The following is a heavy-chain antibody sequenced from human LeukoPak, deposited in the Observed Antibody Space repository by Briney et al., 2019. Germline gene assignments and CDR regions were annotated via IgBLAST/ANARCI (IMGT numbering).Heavy chain of an antibody. J-gene: IGHJ1*01. D-gene: IGHD6-19*01. Sequence: ASVKVSCKASGYTSTSYGISWVRQAPGQGLEWMGWISAYNGNTNYAQKVQGRVTMTTDTSTSTAYMELTSLRSDDTAVYYCARDSSGWPTYFQHWGQGTLVTVSS. V-gene: IGHV1-18*01. CDR1: GYTSTSYG. CDR3: ARDSSGWPTYFQH. CDR2: ISAYNGNT.